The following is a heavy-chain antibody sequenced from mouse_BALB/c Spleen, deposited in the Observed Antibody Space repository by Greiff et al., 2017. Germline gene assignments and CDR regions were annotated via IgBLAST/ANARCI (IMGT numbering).Heavy chain of an antibody. CDR3: ARCRGSYYFDY. Sequence: EVHLVESGAELVRPGALVKLSCKASGFNIKDYYMHWVKQRPEQGLEWIGWIDPENGNTIYDPKFQGKASITADTSSNTAYLQLSSLTSEDTAVYYCARCRGSYYFDYWGQGTTLTVST. J-gene: IGHJ2*01. V-gene: IGHV14-1*02. CDR1: GFNIKDYY. CDR2: IDPENGNT. D-gene: IGHD1-3*01.